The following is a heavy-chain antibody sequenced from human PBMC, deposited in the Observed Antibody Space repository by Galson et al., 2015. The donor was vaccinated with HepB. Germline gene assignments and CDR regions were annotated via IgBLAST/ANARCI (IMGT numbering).Heavy chain of an antibody. CDR2: ISSSSSYI. CDR3: ARDPYSNYEVYYMDV. J-gene: IGHJ6*03. D-gene: IGHD4-11*01. Sequence: SLRLSCAASGFTFSSYSMNWVRQAPGKGLEWVSSISSSSSYIYYADSVKGRFTISRDNAKNSLYLQMNSLRAEDTAMYYCARDPYSNYEVYYMDVWGKGTTVTVSS. V-gene: IGHV3-21*01. CDR1: GFTFSSYS.